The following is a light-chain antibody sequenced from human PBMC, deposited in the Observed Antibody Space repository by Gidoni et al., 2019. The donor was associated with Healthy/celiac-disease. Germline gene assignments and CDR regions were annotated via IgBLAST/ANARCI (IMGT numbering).Light chain of an antibody. V-gene: IGKV3-20*01. Sequence: EIVLTQSPGTLSLSPGERATLSCRASQSVSSSYLAWYQQKPGQAPRLLIYGASSRAPGIPDRFSGSGSGTAFTLTISRLEPEDFAVYYCQQYGSSRTFGQGTKVEIK. CDR2: GAS. J-gene: IGKJ1*01. CDR1: QSVSSSY. CDR3: QQYGSSRT.